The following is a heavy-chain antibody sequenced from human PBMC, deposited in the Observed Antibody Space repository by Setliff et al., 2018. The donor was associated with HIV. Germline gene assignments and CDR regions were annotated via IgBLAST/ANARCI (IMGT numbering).Heavy chain of an antibody. CDR3: ARVPGRDYYDTSGDFDY. V-gene: IGHV4-39*07. J-gene: IGHJ4*02. D-gene: IGHD3-22*01. CDR1: GGSFTSRSYY. CDR2: IFYSGIT. Sequence: SETLSLTCTVSGGSFTSRSYYWGWIRQPPGKGLEWIGSIFYSGITYYNPSLKSRVTISVDTSKNQFSLKVTSVTAADTAVYYCARVPGRDYYDTSGDFDYWGLGTLVTVSS.